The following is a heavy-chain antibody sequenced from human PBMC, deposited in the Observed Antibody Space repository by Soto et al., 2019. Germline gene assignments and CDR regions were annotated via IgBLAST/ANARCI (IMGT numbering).Heavy chain of an antibody. D-gene: IGHD3-22*01. J-gene: IGHJ3*02. Sequence: GGSLRLSCAASGFNFSSYAMSWVRQAPGKGLEWVSAISGSGGSTYYADSVKGRFTISRDNSKNTLYLQMNSLRAEDTAVYYCAKELHYYDSSGPRAFDIWGQGTMVTVSS. CDR2: ISGSGGST. V-gene: IGHV3-23*01. CDR1: GFNFSSYA. CDR3: AKELHYYDSSGPRAFDI.